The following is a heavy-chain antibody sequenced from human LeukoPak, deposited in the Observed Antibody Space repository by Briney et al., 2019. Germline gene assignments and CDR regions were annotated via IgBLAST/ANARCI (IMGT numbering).Heavy chain of an antibody. CDR2: INAGNDDK. CDR1: GYTFTNYA. J-gene: IGHJ6*02. D-gene: IGHD2-15*01. CDR3: ARERWHCRGNDCYSAYYYGLDV. Sequence: ASVKVSCKASGYTFTNYAFHWVRPAPGQRLEWLGWINAGNDDKQFLQKFHDRLTNTRDTYASTVYMEVSSLTSDDTAVYYCARERWHCRGNDCYSAYYYGLDVWGQGTTVTVSS. V-gene: IGHV1-3*01.